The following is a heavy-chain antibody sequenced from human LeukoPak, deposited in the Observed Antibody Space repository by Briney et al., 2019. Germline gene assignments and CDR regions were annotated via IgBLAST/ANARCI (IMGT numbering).Heavy chain of an antibody. Sequence: SETLSLTCAVYGGSFSGYYWSWIRQPPGRGLEWIGEINHSGSTNYNPSLKSRVTMSVDTSKNQFSLKLSSVTAADTAVYYCAREGYYYDSSGYHDAFDIWGQGTMVTVSS. V-gene: IGHV4-34*01. CDR1: GGSFSGYY. D-gene: IGHD3-22*01. J-gene: IGHJ3*02. CDR2: INHSGST. CDR3: AREGYYYDSSGYHDAFDI.